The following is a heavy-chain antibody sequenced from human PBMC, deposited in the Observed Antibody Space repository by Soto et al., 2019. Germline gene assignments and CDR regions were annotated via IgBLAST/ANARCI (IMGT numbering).Heavy chain of an antibody. V-gene: IGHV3-48*02. J-gene: IGHJ3*02. CDR2: ISSSRSTI. D-gene: IGHD3-10*01. Sequence: GGSLRLSCAASGFTFSSYSMNWVRQAPGKGLEWVSYISSSRSTIYYADSVKGRFTISRDNAKNSLYLQMNSLRDEDTAVYYCARDHSSVLLWFGELNAFDIWGQGTMVTVSS. CDR3: ARDHSSVLLWFGELNAFDI. CDR1: GFTFSSYS.